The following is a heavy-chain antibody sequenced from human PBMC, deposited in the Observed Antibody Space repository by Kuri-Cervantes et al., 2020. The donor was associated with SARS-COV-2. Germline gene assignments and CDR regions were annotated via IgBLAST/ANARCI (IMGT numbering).Heavy chain of an antibody. D-gene: IGHD3-10*01. CDR3: ANEVRGAHFFDY. J-gene: IGHJ4*02. CDR1: GYTFTSYT. CDR2: IIPILGIA. V-gene: IGHV1-69*02. Sequence: SVKVSCKASGYTFTSYTISWVRQAPGQGLEWMGRIIPILGIANYAQKFQGRVTITADESTSTAYMELSSLRSEDTAVYYCANEVRGAHFFDYWGQGTLVTVSS.